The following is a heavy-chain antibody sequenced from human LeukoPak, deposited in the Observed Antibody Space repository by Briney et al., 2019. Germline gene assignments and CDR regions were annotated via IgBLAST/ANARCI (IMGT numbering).Heavy chain of an antibody. J-gene: IGHJ4*02. V-gene: IGHV1-2*02. CDR3: ARDPGDIVVVVAATSPYFDY. CDR1: GYTFTGYY. Sequence: ASVKVSCKASGYTFTGYYMHWVRQAPEQGLEWMGWINPNSGGTNYAQKFQGRVTMTRDTSISTAYMELSRLRSDDTAVYYCARDPGDIVVVVAATSPYFDYWGQGTLVTVSS. D-gene: IGHD2-15*01. CDR2: INPNSGGT.